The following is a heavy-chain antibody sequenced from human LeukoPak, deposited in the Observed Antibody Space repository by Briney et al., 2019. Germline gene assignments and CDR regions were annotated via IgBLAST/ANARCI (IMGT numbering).Heavy chain of an antibody. D-gene: IGHD2-15*01. CDR1: GASFTSGVSY. CDR3: ARGVGSCSGATCHSSGFDP. Sequence: SETLSFTCTVFGASFTSGVSYWSWIRPPAGRELEWIGRVYTSGSTTYNPSLRSPVTISLDTSTNQFSLKLSSVTAADTAVYYCARGVGSCSGATCHSSGFDPWGQGTLVTVSS. CDR2: VYTSGST. J-gene: IGHJ5*02. V-gene: IGHV4-61*02.